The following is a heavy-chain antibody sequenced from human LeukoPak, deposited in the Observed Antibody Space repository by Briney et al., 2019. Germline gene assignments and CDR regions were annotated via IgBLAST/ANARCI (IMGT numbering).Heavy chain of an antibody. V-gene: IGHV4-4*07. Sequence: SETLSLTCTVSGGSISSYYWSWIRQPAGKGLEWIGRIYTSGSTNYNPSLKSRVTMSVDTSKNRFSLKLSSVTAADTAVYYCARVIGYDSSGYYHMDAFDIWGQGTMVTVSS. CDR3: ARVIGYDSSGYYHMDAFDI. CDR1: GGSISSYY. J-gene: IGHJ3*02. CDR2: IYTSGST. D-gene: IGHD3-22*01.